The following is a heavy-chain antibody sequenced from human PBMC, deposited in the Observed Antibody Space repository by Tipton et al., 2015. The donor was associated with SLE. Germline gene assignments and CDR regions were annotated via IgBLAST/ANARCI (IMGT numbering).Heavy chain of an antibody. CDR1: GHSISSGFY. J-gene: IGHJ6*03. Sequence: GLVKPSETLSLTCSVSGHSISSGFYWGWIRQSPGKGLEWIGYIYYSGSTNYNPSLKSRVTISVDTSKNQFSLKLSSVTAADTAVYYCARVPAVYYYYMDVWGKGTTVTVSS. D-gene: IGHD2-2*01. V-gene: IGHV4-61*01. CDR3: ARVPAVYYYYMDV. CDR2: IYYSGST.